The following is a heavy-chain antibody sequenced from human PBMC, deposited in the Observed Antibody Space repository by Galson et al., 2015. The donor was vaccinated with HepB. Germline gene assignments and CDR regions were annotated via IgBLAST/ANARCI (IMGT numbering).Heavy chain of an antibody. J-gene: IGHJ2*01. V-gene: IGHV3-15*01. D-gene: IGHD3-22*01. CDR2: IKSKTDGGTT. CDR1: GFTFSNAW. Sequence: SLRLSCAASGFTFSNAWMSWVRQAPGKGLEWVGRIKSKTDGGTTDYAAPVKGRFTISRDDSKNTLYLQMNSLKTEDTAVYYCTTPNSAYYYDSSGYYWYFDLWGRGTLVTVSS. CDR3: TTPNSAYYYDSSGYYWYFDL.